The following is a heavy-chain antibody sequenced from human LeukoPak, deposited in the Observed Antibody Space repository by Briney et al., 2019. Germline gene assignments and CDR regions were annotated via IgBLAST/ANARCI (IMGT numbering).Heavy chain of an antibody. CDR1: GGTFSSYA. J-gene: IGHJ6*02. V-gene: IGHV1-69*05. CDR3: ARPDGFYDSSGYYYYYGMDV. Sequence: ASVKVSCKASGGTFSSYAISWVRQAPGQGLEWMGGIIPIFGTANYAQKFQGRVTITTDESTSTAYMELSSLRSEDTAVYYCARPDGFYDSSGYYYYYGMDVWGPGTTVTVSS. D-gene: IGHD3-22*01. CDR2: IIPIFGTA.